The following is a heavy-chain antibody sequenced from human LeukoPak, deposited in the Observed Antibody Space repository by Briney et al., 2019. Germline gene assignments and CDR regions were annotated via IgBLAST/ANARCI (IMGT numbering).Heavy chain of an antibody. V-gene: IGHV3-66*01. CDR1: GFTVSSNY. CDR3: ASALGTYYDILTGYLGQDY. Sequence: GGSLRLSCAASGFTVSSNYMSWVRQAPGKGLEWVSVIYSGGSTYYADSVKGRFTISRDNSKNTLYLQMNSLRAEDTAVYYCASALGTYYDILTGYLGQDYWGRGTLVTVPS. D-gene: IGHD3-9*01. CDR2: IYSGGST. J-gene: IGHJ4*02.